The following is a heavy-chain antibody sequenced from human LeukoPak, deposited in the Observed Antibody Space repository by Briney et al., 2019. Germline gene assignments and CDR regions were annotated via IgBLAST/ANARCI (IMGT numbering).Heavy chain of an antibody. CDR2: INPNSGNT. CDR3: ARGDSSGYNSFAHY. J-gene: IGHJ4*02. V-gene: IGHV1-8*01. D-gene: IGHD3-22*01. CDR1: GYTFTSYD. Sequence: AASVKVSCKASGYTFTSYDINWVRQATGQGLEWMGWINPNSGNTGYAQKFQGRVTMTRNTSISTAYMELSSLRSDDTAVYYCARGDSSGYNSFAHYWGQGTLVTVSS.